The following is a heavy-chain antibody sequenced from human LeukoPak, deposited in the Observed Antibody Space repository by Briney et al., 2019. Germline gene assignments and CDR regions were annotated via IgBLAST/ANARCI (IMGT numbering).Heavy chain of an antibody. J-gene: IGHJ3*02. Sequence: TSVKVSCKASGYTFTSYAMHWVRQAPGQRLERMGWINAGNGNTKYSQKFQGRVTITRDTSASTAYMELSSLRSEDTAVYYCARGWVYSSGWGAFDIWGQGTMVTVSS. D-gene: IGHD6-19*01. CDR3: ARGWVYSSGWGAFDI. V-gene: IGHV1-3*01. CDR1: GYTFTSYA. CDR2: INAGNGNT.